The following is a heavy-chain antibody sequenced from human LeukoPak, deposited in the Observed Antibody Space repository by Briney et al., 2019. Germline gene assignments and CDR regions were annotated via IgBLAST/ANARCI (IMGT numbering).Heavy chain of an antibody. CDR2: ISYSGST. D-gene: IGHD3-22*01. CDR1: GGSVSSDNYY. V-gene: IGHV4-61*01. CDR3: ARRHYYNGRAYYFLDY. Sequence: PSETLSLTCTVPGGSVSSDNYYWTWIRQPPGKGLQWIGYISYSGSTNYNPSLKSRVTISLHTSKNQFSLRLSSLTAADTAVYYCARRHYYNGRAYYFLDYWGQGTLVTVSS. J-gene: IGHJ4*02.